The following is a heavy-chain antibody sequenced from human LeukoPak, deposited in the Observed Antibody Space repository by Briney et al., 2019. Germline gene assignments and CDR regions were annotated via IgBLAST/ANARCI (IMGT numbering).Heavy chain of an antibody. CDR1: GYTFTGYY. V-gene: IGHV1-2*02. D-gene: IGHD6-13*01. CDR3: ARDRSDIAAAGAADY. Sequence: SVKVSCKASGYTFTGYYMHWVRQAPGQGLEWMGWINPNSGGTNYAQKFQGRVTMTRDTSISTAYMELSRLRSDDTAVYYCARDRSDIAAAGAADYWGQGTLVTVSS. CDR2: INPNSGGT. J-gene: IGHJ4*02.